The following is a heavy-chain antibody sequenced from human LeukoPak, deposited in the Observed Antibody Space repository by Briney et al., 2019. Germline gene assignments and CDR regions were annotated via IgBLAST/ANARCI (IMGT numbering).Heavy chain of an antibody. CDR3: AKDIGTIFGVVIDAFDI. J-gene: IGHJ3*02. CDR2: ISWDGGST. CDR1: GFTFDDYT. Sequence: GGSLRLSCAASGFTFDDYTMHWVRQAPGKGLEWVSLISWDGGSTYYADSVKGRFTISRDNSKNSPYLQMNSLRTEDTALYYCAKDIGTIFGVVIDAFDIWGQGTMVTVSS. V-gene: IGHV3-43*01. D-gene: IGHD3-3*01.